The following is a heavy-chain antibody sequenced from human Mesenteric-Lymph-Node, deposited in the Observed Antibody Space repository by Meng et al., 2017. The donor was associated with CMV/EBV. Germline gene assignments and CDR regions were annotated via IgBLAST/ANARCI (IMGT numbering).Heavy chain of an antibody. CDR3: ARERGNDYGDYVRGLDY. D-gene: IGHD4-17*01. Sequence: GESLKISCAASGFTFRSYEMNWVRQAPGKGLEWVSFISRSTSYIYYADSVKGRFTISRDNAKNSLYLQMNTLRAEDTAVYYCARERGNDYGDYVRGLDYWGQGTLVTVSS. CDR2: ISRSTSYI. J-gene: IGHJ4*02. CDR1: GFTFRSYE. V-gene: IGHV3-21*01.